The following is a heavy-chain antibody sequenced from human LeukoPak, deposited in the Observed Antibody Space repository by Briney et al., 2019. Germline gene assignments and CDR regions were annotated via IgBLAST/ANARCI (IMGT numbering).Heavy chain of an antibody. CDR1: GFTFSNAW. CDR2: IKSKTDGGTT. J-gene: IGHJ4*02. D-gene: IGHD3-22*01. CDR3: TTSGWLLLLYYFDY. V-gene: IGHV3-15*01. Sequence: PGGSLRLSCAASGFTFSNAWMSWVRQAPGKGLEWVGRIKSKTDGGTTDYAAPVKGRFTISRDDSKNTLYLQMNSLKTEDTAVYYCTTSGWLLLLYYFDYWGQGTLVTVSS.